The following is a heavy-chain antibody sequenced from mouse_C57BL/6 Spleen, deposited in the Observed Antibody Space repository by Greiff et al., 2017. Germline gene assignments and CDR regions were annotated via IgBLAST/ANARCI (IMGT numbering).Heavy chain of an antibody. J-gene: IGHJ3*01. Sequence: QVQLKQSGPGLVAPSQSLSITCTVSGFSLTSYGVHWVRQPPGKGLEWLVVIWSDGSTTYNSALKSRLSISKDNSKSQVFLKMNSRQTDDTAMYYCARHEGGNYDWFAYWGQGTLVTVSA. V-gene: IGHV2-6-1*01. CDR3: ARHEGGNYDWFAY. CDR1: GFSLTSYG. CDR2: IWSDGST. D-gene: IGHD2-1*01.